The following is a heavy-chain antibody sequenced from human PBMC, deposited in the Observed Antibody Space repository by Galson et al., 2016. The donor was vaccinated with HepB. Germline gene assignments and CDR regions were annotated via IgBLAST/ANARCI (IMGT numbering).Heavy chain of an antibody. CDR2: INHSGST. CDR3: ARGDNPDYGDYASAYYYMDV. D-gene: IGHD4-17*01. V-gene: IGHV4-34*01. J-gene: IGHJ6*03. CDR1: GGYFCGYH. Sequence: ETPSLTCDVHGGYFCGYHWRWIRQPPGKGLEWIWEINHSGSTNYHPSLKSSVTISVDTSKNQFSLKLSSVTAADTAVYYCARGDNPDYGDYASAYYYMDVWGKGTTVTVSS.